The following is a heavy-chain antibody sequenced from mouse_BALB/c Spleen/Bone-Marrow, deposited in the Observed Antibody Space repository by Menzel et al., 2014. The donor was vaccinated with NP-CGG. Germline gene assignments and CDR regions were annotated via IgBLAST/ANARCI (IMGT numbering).Heavy chain of an antibody. Sequence: DLVKPGASVKLSCKASGYTFTSYWINWIKQRPGQGLEWIGRIAPGSGSTYYNEIFKGKATLTVDTSSSTAHIQLSSLSSDDSAVYFCAREDMGYGNYDWFAYWGQGTLVTVSA. J-gene: IGHJ3*01. V-gene: IGHV1S41*01. CDR1: GYTFTSYW. CDR2: IAPGSGST. D-gene: IGHD2-1*01. CDR3: AREDMGYGNYDWFAY.